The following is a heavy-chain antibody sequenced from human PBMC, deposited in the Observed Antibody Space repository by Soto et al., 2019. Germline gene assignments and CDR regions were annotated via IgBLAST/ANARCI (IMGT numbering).Heavy chain of an antibody. J-gene: IGHJ6*02. D-gene: IGHD1-26*01. V-gene: IGHV1-69*13. Sequence: SVKVSCKASGGTFSSYASSWVRQAPGQGLEWMGGIIPIFGTANYAQKFQGRVTITADESTSTAYMELSSLRSEDTAVYYCATGTRVSGSYYYYGMDVWGQGTTVTVSS. CDR2: IIPIFGTA. CDR3: ATGTRVSGSYYYYGMDV. CDR1: GGTFSSYA.